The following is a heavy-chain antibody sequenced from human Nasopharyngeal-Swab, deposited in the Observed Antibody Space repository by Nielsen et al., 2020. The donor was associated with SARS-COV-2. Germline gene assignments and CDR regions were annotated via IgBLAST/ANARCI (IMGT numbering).Heavy chain of an antibody. D-gene: IGHD2-15*01. V-gene: IGHV1-8*01. Sequence: PSVKVSCKASGYTFTSYDINWVRQATGQGLEWMGWMNPNSGNTGYAQKFQGRVTMTRNTSISTAYMELSSLRSEDTAVYYCARDTRMSYYYYYGMDVWGQGTTVTVSS. CDR1: GYTFTSYD. CDR3: ARDTRMSYYYYYGMDV. CDR2: MNPNSGNT. J-gene: IGHJ6*02.